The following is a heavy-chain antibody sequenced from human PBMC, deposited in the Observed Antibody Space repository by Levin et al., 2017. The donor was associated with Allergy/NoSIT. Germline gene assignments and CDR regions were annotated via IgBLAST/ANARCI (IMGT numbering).Heavy chain of an antibody. Sequence: SETLSLTCTVSGGSISSSSYYWGWVRQPPGKGLEWIGSIYYDGTTYYNPSLKSRITISLDTSKDQFSLNLRSVTAADTAVYYCARGNAHYDTSGYPEYWGQGTLVTVSS. CDR3: ARGNAHYDTSGYPEY. CDR1: GGSISSSSYY. J-gene: IGHJ4*02. CDR2: IYYDGTT. V-gene: IGHV4-39*07. D-gene: IGHD3-22*01.